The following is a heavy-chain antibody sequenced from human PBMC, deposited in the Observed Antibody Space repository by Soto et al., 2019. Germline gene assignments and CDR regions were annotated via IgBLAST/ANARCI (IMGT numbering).Heavy chain of an antibody. V-gene: IGHV1-69*01. CDR2: IIPIFGTA. J-gene: IGHJ3*02. CDR1: GGTFSSYA. D-gene: IGHD6-13*01. CDR3: ARTTWQSIAAAGTGPFDI. Sequence: QVQLVQSGAEVKKPGSSVKVSCKASGGTFSSYAISWVRQAPGQGLEWMGGIIPIFGTANYAQKFQGRVTITADESTSTAYMELSSRRSEDTAVYYCARTTWQSIAAAGTGPFDIWGQGTMVTVSS.